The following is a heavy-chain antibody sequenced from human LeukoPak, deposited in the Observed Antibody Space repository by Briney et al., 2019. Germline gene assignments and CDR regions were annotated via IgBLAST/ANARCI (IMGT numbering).Heavy chain of an antibody. CDR2: IWYDGSNK. V-gene: IGHV3-33*01. CDR1: GFTFSSYG. CDR3: ARPVSGHDAFDI. J-gene: IGHJ3*02. D-gene: IGHD3-10*01. Sequence: GRSLRLSCAASGFTFSSYGMHWVRQAPGKGLEWVAVIWYDGSNKYYADSVKGRFTISRDNSKNTLYLQMNSLRAEDTAVYYCARPVSGHDAFDIWGQGTMVTVS.